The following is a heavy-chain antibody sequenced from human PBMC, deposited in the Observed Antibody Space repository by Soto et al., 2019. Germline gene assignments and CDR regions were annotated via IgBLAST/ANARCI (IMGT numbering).Heavy chain of an antibody. CDR2: ISDSGGLT. CDR1: GFAFSSHP. CDR3: ARRAFGSSRSFDI. Sequence: VQLLESGGDLVHPGGSLRLSGAASGFAFSSHPMSWVRQAPERGLEWVSGISDSGGLTYNADSVKGLFTISRDNSKNTVYLQMNSPRADDTALYYCARRAFGSSRSFDIWGQGTMVTVSS. D-gene: IGHD6-6*01. V-gene: IGHV3-23*01. J-gene: IGHJ3*02.